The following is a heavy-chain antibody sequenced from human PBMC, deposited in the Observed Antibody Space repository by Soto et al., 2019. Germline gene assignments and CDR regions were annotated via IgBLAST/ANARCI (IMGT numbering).Heavy chain of an antibody. Sequence: WGSLRLSCAASGFTFSSYAMHWVRQAPGKGLEWVAVISYDGSNKYYADSVKGRFTISRDNSKNTLYLQMNSLRAEDTAVYYCARDLGPPGLVPAAMPPTNYYYYYYGMDVWGQGTTVTVSS. V-gene: IGHV3-30-3*01. D-gene: IGHD2-2*01. J-gene: IGHJ6*02. CDR1: GFTFSSYA. CDR2: ISYDGSNK. CDR3: ARDLGPPGLVPAAMPPTNYYYYYYGMDV.